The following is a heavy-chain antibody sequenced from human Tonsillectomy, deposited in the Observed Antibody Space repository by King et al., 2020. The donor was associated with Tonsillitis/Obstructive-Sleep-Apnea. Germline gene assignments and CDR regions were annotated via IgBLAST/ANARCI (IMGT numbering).Heavy chain of an antibody. Sequence: HVQLVESGAEVKKPGASVKVSCKASGYTFTSYGISWVRQAPGQGLEWMGWISPYNGNTKNAQKLQGRVTMTTDTSTSTAYMELRSLRSDATAVYYCAGVFCGGDCYPFDYWGQGTLVTVSS. CDR3: AGVFCGGDCYPFDY. J-gene: IGHJ4*02. D-gene: IGHD2-21*01. CDR1: GYTFTSYG. CDR2: ISPYNGNT. V-gene: IGHV1-18*01.